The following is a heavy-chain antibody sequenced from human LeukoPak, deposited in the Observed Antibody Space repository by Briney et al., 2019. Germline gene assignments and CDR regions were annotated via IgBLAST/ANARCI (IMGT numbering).Heavy chain of an antibody. J-gene: IGHJ4*02. Sequence: PSETLSLTCTVSGYSISSGYYWGWIRQPPGKGLEWIGSIYHSGSTYYNPSLKSRVTISVDTSKNQFSLKLSSVTAADTAVYYCARDSRGYCDYWGQGTLVTVSS. D-gene: IGHD3-22*01. CDR1: GYSISSGYY. V-gene: IGHV4-38-2*02. CDR3: ARDSRGYCDY. CDR2: IYHSGST.